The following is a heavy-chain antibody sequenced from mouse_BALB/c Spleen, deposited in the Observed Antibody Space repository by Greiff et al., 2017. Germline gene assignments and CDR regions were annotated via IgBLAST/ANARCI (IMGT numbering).Heavy chain of an antibody. CDR2: IYPGDGDT. V-gene: IGHV1-80*01. J-gene: IGHJ1*01. Sequence: VHLVESGAELVRPGSSVKISCKASGYAFSSYWMNWVKQRPGQGLEWIGQIYPGDGDTNYNGKFKGKATLTADKSSSTAYMQLSSLTSEDSAVYFCARAGRNWYFDVWGAGTTVTVAS. CDR3: ARAGRNWYFDV. CDR1: GYAFSSYW.